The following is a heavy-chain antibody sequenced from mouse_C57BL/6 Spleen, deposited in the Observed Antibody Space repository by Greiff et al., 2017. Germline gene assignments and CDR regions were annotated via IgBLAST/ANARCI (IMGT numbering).Heavy chain of an antibody. Sequence: VQLQQSGPGLVQPSPSLSITCTVSGFSLTSYGVHWVRQSPGKGLEWLGVIWRGGSTDYNAAFMSRLSITKDNSKSQVFFKMNSLQADDTAIYYCAKNRITTVVDGYFDVWGTGTTVTVSS. J-gene: IGHJ1*03. V-gene: IGHV2-5*01. D-gene: IGHD1-1*01. CDR1: GFSLTSYG. CDR2: IWRGGST. CDR3: AKNRITTVVDGYFDV.